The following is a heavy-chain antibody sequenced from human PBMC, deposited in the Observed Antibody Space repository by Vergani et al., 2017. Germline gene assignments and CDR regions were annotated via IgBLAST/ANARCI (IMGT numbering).Heavy chain of an antibody. Sequence: EVQLLESGGGLVQPGGSLRLSCAASGFTFSSYAMSWVRQAPGKGLEWVSAISGSGGSTYYADSVKGRFTISRDNSKNTLYLQMNSLRAEDTAVYYCAKEGRQKQPTPYYYYGMDVWGQGTTVTVSS. V-gene: IGHV3-23*01. J-gene: IGHJ6*02. CDR1: GFTFSSYA. D-gene: IGHD6-13*01. CDR2: ISGSGGST. CDR3: AKEGRQKQPTPYYYYGMDV.